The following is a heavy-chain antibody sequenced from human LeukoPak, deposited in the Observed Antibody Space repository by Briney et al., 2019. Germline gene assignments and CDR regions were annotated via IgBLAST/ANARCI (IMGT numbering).Heavy chain of an antibody. CDR2: ISGSGGST. CDR3: AKEPYYYGSGAFDY. V-gene: IGHV3-23*01. Sequence: PGRSLRLSCAASGFTFSNYAMRWVRQAPGKGLEWVSGISGSGGSTYYADSVKGRFTISRDNSKNTLYLQMNSLRAEDTAVYYCAKEPYYYGSGAFDYWGQGTLVTVSS. CDR1: GFTFSNYA. J-gene: IGHJ4*02. D-gene: IGHD3-10*01.